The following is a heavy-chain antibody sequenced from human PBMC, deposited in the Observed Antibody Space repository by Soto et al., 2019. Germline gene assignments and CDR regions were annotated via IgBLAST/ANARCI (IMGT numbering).Heavy chain of an antibody. CDR3: TRSQRGRTAFTFDY. Sequence: SETLSLTCAVSGDSVSNDNYYWSWIRQPPGKGLEWIGYIYYSGTTNYNSYLKSRLSLSVDMSKNQFSLKLASVTAADTAVYFCTRSQRGRTAFTFDYWGQGALVTVSS. J-gene: IGHJ4*02. CDR1: GDSVSNDNYY. D-gene: IGHD3-16*01. V-gene: IGHV4-61*01. CDR2: IYYSGTT.